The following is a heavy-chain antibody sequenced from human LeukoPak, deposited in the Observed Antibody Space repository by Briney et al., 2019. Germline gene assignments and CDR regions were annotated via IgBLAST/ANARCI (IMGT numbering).Heavy chain of an antibody. D-gene: IGHD6-13*01. CDR2: INAGNGNT. CDR1: GYTFTSYA. Sequence: ASVKVSCKASGYTFTSYAMHWVRQAPGQRLEWMGRINAGNGNTKYSQKFQGRVTITRDTSASTAYMELSSLRSEDTAVYYCARDRGYSSSWWPVFDYWGQGTLVTVSS. J-gene: IGHJ4*02. V-gene: IGHV1-3*01. CDR3: ARDRGYSSSWWPVFDY.